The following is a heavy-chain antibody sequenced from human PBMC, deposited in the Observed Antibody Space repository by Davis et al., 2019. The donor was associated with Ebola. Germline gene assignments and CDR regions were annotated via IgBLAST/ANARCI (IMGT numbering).Heavy chain of an antibody. J-gene: IGHJ4*02. V-gene: IGHV3-23*01. CDR1: GFTFSTYA. CDR2: IGGSDGRT. CDR3: VKGGNSWSRFDY. D-gene: IGHD6-13*01. Sequence: PGGSLRLSCSASGFTFSTYAMNWVRQSPGRGLEWVAAIGGSDGRTYYADSVKGRFTISRDNSKNTLYLQMNSLRTDDAALYYCVKGGNSWSRFDYWGQGTPVTVSS.